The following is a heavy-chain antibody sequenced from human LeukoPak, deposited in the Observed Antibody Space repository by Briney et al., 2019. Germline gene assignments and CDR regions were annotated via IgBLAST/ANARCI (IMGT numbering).Heavy chain of an antibody. D-gene: IGHD1-26*01. CDR3: ASSSQWELYFDY. V-gene: IGHV6-1*01. CDR2: TYYRSKWYN. J-gene: IGHJ4*02. CDR1: GDSVSSDSAA. Sequence: SQTLSLTCAISGDSVSSDSAAWNWIRQSPSRGLEWLGRTYYRSKWYNDYAVSVKSRITINPDTSKNQFSLQLNSVTPEDTAVYYCASSSQWELYFDYWGQGTLVTVSS.